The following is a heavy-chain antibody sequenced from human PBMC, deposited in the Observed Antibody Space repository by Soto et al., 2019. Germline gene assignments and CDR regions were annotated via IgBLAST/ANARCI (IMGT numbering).Heavy chain of an antibody. J-gene: IGHJ6*03. CDR3: TTEIRSPNNYYYYMDV. CDR1: GFTFSNAW. Sequence: EVQLVESGGGLVKPGGSLRLSCAASGFTFSNAWMSWVRQAPGKGLEWVGRIKSKTDGGTTDYAAPVKGRFTISRDDSKNTLYLQMNSLKTDDTAVYYCTTEIRSPNNYYYYMDVWGKGSTVTVSS. V-gene: IGHV3-15*01. CDR2: IKSKTDGGTT.